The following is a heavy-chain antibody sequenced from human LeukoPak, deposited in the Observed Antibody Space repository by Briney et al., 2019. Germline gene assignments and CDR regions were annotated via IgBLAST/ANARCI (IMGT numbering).Heavy chain of an antibody. J-gene: IGHJ6*04. D-gene: IGHD3-10*02. CDR2: ISTAGDT. CDR3: AELGITMIGGV. V-gene: IGHV3-13*01. Sequence: GGSLRLSCAASGFTFSNYDMHWVRQGTGKGLEWVSAISTAGDTHYPGSVKGRFTISRENAKNSLYLQMNSLRAEDTAVYYCAELGITMIGGVWGKGTTVTISS. CDR1: GFTFSNYD.